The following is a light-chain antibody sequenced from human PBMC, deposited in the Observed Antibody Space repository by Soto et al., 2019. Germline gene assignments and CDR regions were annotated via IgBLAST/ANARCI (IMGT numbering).Light chain of an antibody. CDR3: QQSYSAPRT. CDR2: AAS. Sequence: DIQMTQSPSSLSASVGDRVTITCRASQSISTYLNWLQKKPGKAPKLLIYAASSSQSGVPSRFSGSGSGTDFTLTISSLQPEDFATYYCQQSYSAPRTFGQGTKLEIK. J-gene: IGKJ2*02. CDR1: QSISTY. V-gene: IGKV1-39*01.